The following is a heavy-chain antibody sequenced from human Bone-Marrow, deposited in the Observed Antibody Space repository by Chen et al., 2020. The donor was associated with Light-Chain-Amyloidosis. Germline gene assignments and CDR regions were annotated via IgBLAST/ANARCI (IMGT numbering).Heavy chain of an antibody. J-gene: IGHJ6*02. CDR3: AKDSDNGMDV. D-gene: IGHD3-10*01. Sequence: QVQLQQSGPGLVKPSETLSLTCSVSGVSLSAYYWSWIRQPPGKGLEWIGYTYLGGSTTYKPSLKSRVTISVDMSKNQSLDLTSVTAADAAVYYCAKDSDNGMDVWGQGTTVTVSS. V-gene: IGHV4-59*01. CDR1: GVSLSAYY. CDR2: TYLGGST.